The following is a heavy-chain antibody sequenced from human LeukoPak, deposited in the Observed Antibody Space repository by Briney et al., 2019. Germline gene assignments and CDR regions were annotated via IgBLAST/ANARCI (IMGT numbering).Heavy chain of an antibody. V-gene: IGHV3-23*01. Sequence: GGSLRLSCAASGFTFRSYAMTWVRQAPGKGLEWVSAISGSGGSTYYADSVKGRFTISRDNSKNTLYLQMNSLRAEDTAVYYCAKDRITMVRGVIITPLDYWGQGTLVTVSS. D-gene: IGHD3-10*01. CDR1: GFTFRSYA. CDR2: ISGSGGST. J-gene: IGHJ4*02. CDR3: AKDRITMVRGVIITPLDY.